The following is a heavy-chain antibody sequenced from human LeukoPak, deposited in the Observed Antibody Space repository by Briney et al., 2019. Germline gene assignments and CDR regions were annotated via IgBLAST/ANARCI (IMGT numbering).Heavy chain of an antibody. V-gene: IGHV4-31*03. D-gene: IGHD5-18*01. CDR3: ASFVDTAMAVFDY. CDR1: GGSISSGGDY. CDR2: IYYSGST. J-gene: IGHJ4*02. Sequence: PSQTLSLTCTVSGGSISSGGDYWSWIRQHPGKGLEWIGYIYYSGSTYYNPSLKSRVTISVDTSKNQFSLKLSSVTAADTAVYYCASFVDTAMAVFDYWGQGTLVTVSS.